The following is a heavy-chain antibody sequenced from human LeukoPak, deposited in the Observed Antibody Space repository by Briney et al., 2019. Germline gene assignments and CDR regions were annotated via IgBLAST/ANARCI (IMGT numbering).Heavy chain of an antibody. CDR3: ARGITGTTHYYYGMDV. Sequence: ASVKVSCTASGYTFTGYYMHWVRQAPGQGLEWMGWINPNSGGTNYAQKFQGWVTMTRDTSISTAYMELSRLRSDDTAVYYCARGITGTTHYYYGMDVWGQGTTVTVSS. CDR2: INPNSGGT. D-gene: IGHD1-7*01. J-gene: IGHJ6*02. V-gene: IGHV1-2*04. CDR1: GYTFTGYY.